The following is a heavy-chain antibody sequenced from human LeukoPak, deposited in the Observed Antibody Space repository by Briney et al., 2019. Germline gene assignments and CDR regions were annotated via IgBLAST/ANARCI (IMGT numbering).Heavy chain of an antibody. D-gene: IGHD6-19*01. J-gene: IGHJ4*02. V-gene: IGHV4-59*12. CDR1: GGSISSYY. Sequence: SETLSLTCTVSGGSISSYYWSWIRQPPGKGLEWIGYIYYSGSTNYNPSLKSRVTIPVDTSKDQFSLKLSSVTAADTAVYYCASSLGYGSGWPIDYWGQGTLVTVSS. CDR2: IYYSGST. CDR3: ASSLGYGSGWPIDY.